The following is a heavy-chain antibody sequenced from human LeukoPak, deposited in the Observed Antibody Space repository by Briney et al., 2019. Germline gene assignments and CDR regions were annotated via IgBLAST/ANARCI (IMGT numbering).Heavy chain of an antibody. J-gene: IGHJ3*02. CDR3: ARTEQLGLVSGFDT. D-gene: IGHD6-6*01. CDR1: GYSFTSNW. V-gene: IGHV5-51*01. CDR2: IYPGDSDT. Sequence: GESLKISCKGSGYSFTSNWIAWVRQMPGKGLEWMGIIYPGDSDTRYSPSFQGQVTISADKSTGTAYLQWSSLKASDSAMYYCARTEQLGLVSGFDTWGQGTMVTVSS.